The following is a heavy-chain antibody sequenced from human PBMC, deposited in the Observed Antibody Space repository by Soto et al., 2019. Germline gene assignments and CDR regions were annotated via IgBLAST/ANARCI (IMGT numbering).Heavy chain of an antibody. CDR2: ISSGSSNI. Sequence: EVQLVESGGGLVKPGGSLTLSCGASGFASRSYNMNWVHQAPGKGLEWVASISSGSSNIYYADSVKGRFTISRDNAKNSLYLQMDSLSAEDSAVYYCASTTVVAATFDFWGQGTLVTVSS. CDR1: GFASRSYN. V-gene: IGHV3-21*01. J-gene: IGHJ4*02. D-gene: IGHD2-15*01. CDR3: ASTTVVAATFDF.